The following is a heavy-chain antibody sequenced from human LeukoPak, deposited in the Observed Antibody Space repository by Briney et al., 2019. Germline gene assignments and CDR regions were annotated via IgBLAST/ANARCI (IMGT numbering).Heavy chain of an antibody. CDR2: ISSSGSTI. CDR1: GFTFSSYE. CDR3: VRGIAVAGYYYYMDV. V-gene: IGHV3-48*03. Sequence: AGGSLRLSCAASGFTFSSYEMNWVRQAPGKGLEWVSYISSSGSTIYYADSVKGRFTISRDNAKNSLNLQMSSLRAEDTAVYHCVRGIAVAGYYYYMDVWGKGTTVTVSS. D-gene: IGHD6-19*01. J-gene: IGHJ6*03.